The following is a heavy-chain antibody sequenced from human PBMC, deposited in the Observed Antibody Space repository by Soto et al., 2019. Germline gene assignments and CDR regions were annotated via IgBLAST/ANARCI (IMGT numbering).Heavy chain of an antibody. CDR1: GGTFSSYA. CDR2: IIPIFGTA. J-gene: IGHJ5*02. D-gene: IGHD2-15*01. V-gene: IGHV1-69*13. CDR3: ARGYCSGGRCYWFDP. Sequence: SLKVSCKASGGTFSSYAISWVRQAPGQGLEWMGGIIPIFGTANYAQKFQGRVTITADESTSTAYMELSSLRSEDTAVYYCARGYCSGGRCYWFDPWGQGTLVTVSS.